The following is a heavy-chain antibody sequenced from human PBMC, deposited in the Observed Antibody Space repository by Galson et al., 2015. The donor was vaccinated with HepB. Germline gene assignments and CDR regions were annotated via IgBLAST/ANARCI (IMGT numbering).Heavy chain of an antibody. J-gene: IGHJ4*02. Sequence: SVKVSCKASGYTFTRYAISWVRQAPGQGLEWMGWISTYNGNTNYAQKLQGRVTMTTDTSTSTAYMELRSLRSDDTAVYYCARSSEVATITDDWGQGTLVTVSS. V-gene: IGHV1-18*04. CDR3: ARSSEVATITDD. CDR2: ISTYNGNT. D-gene: IGHD5-24*01. CDR1: GYTFTRYA.